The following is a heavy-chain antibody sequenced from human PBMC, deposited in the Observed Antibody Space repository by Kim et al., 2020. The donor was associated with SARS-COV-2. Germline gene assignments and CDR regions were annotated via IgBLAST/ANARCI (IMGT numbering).Heavy chain of an antibody. CDR1: GGSFSGYY. V-gene: IGHV4-34*01. Sequence: SETLSLTCAVYGGSFSGYYWSWIRQPPGKGLEWVGEINHSGSTNYNPSLKSRVTISVDTSKNQFSLKLSSVTAADTAVYYCARGPGGDLFDYWGQGTLVT. J-gene: IGHJ4*02. CDR3: ARGPGGDLFDY. D-gene: IGHD2-21*02. CDR2: INHSGST.